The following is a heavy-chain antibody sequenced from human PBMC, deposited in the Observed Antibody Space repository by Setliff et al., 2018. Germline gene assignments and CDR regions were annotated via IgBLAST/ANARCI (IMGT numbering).Heavy chain of an antibody. CDR2: IIPLFGTT. D-gene: IGHD5-12*01. Sequence: ASVKVSCKASGGNFNNYAINWVRQAPGQGLEWVGRIIPLFGTTNFAQEFQGRVTFTADESTKTAYMDLRSLRSEDTAIYYCARGRDGYNANAYEIWGQGTMVTVSS. CDR3: ARGRDGYNANAYEI. CDR1: GGNFNNYA. V-gene: IGHV1-69*13. J-gene: IGHJ3*02.